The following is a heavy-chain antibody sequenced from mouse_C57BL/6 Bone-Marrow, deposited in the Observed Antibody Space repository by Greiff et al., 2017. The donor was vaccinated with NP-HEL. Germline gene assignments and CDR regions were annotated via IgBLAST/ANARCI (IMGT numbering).Heavy chain of an antibody. CDR1: GFTFTDYY. V-gene: IGHV7-3*01. Sequence: EVKLLESGGGLVQPGGSLSLSCAASGFTFTDYYMSWVRQPPGQALEWLGFIRNKANGYTTAYSASVKVRFTISRDNSQSILYMQMNALRAEDRATYDCARYSDGSSHYAMDYWGQGTSVTVSS. CDR2: IRNKANGYTT. J-gene: IGHJ4*01. D-gene: IGHD1-1*01. CDR3: ARYSDGSSHYAMDY.